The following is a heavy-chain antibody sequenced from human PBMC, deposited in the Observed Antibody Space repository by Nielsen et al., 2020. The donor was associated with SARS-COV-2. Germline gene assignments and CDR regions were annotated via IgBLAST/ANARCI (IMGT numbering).Heavy chain of an antibody. CDR3: AKDKYQLLNYGMDV. D-gene: IGHD2-2*01. J-gene: IGHJ6*02. CDR2: ISGSGGST. V-gene: IGHV3-23*01. CDR1: GFTFSSYA. Sequence: GESLKISCAASGFTFSSYAMSWVRQAPGKELEWVSAISGSGGSTYYADSVKGRFTISRDNSKNTVYLQMNSLRAEDTAVYYCAKDKYQLLNYGMDVWGQGTTVTVSS.